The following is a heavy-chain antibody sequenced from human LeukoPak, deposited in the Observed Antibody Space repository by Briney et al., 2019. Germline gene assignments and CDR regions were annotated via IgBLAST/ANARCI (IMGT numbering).Heavy chain of an antibody. J-gene: IGHJ4*02. CDR1: GGSISSSNW. D-gene: IGHD5-24*01. CDR3: ARGHDGSLGY. CDR2: IYYSGST. Sequence: PSGTLSLTCAVSGGSISSSNWWSWVRPPPGKGLEWIGYIYYSGSTNYNPSLKSRVTISVDTSKNQFSLKLSSVTAADTAVYYCARGHDGSLGYWGQGTLVTVSS. V-gene: IGHV4-4*02.